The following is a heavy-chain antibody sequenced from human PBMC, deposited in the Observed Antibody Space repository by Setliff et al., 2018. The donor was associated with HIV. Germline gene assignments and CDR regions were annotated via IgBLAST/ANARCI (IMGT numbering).Heavy chain of an antibody. CDR1: GFTFTDSA. V-gene: IGHV1-58*01. J-gene: IGHJ4*02. D-gene: IGHD3-10*01. CDR3: ARNRVPSSL. CDR2: IVVGRGNT. Sequence: GASVKVSCKASGFTFTDSAVQWVRQTRGQRLEWIGWIVVGRGNTNYAQKFQGRVTITADESTSTAYMELSSLRSEDTAVYYCARNRVPSSLWGQGTLVTVSS.